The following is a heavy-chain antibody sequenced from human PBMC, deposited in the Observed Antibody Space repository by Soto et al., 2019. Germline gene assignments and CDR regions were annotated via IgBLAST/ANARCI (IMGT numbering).Heavy chain of an antibody. Sequence: GGSLRLSCAASGFTFTTYAMSWVRQAPGKGLEWVSAISGSGASTYYADSVKGRFTISRNNSKNTRFLKMNSLRAEDTSVYYCAKRAMAGYYYYGMDFWGQGTMVTVSS. V-gene: IGHV3-23*01. D-gene: IGHD6-19*01. CDR3: AKRAMAGYYYYGMDF. CDR1: GFTFTTYA. J-gene: IGHJ6*02. CDR2: ISGSGAST.